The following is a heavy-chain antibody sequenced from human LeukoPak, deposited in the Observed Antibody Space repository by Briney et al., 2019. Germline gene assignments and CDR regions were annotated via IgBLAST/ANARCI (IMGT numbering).Heavy chain of an antibody. J-gene: IGHJ6*03. CDR2: INHSGST. CDR3: ARQSITMVRGVMGNYYYYYMDV. Sequence: GSLRLACAASGFTFSSYAMSWVRQAPGKGLEWTGEINHSGSTNYNPSLKSRVTISVDTSKNQFSLKLSSVTAADTAVYYCARQSITMVRGVMGNYYYYYMDVWGKGTTVTISS. CDR1: GFTFSSYA. V-gene: IGHV4-34*01. D-gene: IGHD3-10*01.